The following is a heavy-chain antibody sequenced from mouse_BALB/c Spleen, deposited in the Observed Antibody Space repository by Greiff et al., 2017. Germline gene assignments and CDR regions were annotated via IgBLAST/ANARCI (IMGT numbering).Heavy chain of an antibody. V-gene: IGHV5-12-2*01. CDR3: ANLYYDYDWFAY. Sequence: EVKVVESGGGLVQPGGSLKLSCAASGFTFSSYTMSWVRQTPEKRLEWVAYISNGGGSTYYPDTVKGRFTISRDNAKNTLYLQMSSLKSEDTAMYYCANLYYDYDWFAYWGQGTLVTVSA. CDR2: ISNGGGST. CDR1: GFTFSSYT. J-gene: IGHJ3*01. D-gene: IGHD2-4*01.